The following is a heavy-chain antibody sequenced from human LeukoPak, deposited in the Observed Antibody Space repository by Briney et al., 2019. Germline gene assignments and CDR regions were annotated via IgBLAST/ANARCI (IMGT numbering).Heavy chain of an antibody. D-gene: IGHD5-18*01. V-gene: IGHV3-48*03. J-gene: IGHJ1*01. CDR3: ARSYSYGSTGFQH. CDR2: ISSSGSTI. CDR1: GFTFSSYE. Sequence: PGGSLRLSCAASGFTFSSYEMNWVRKATGKGLEGGSYISSSGSTIYYADSVKGRFTISRDNAKNSLYLQMNSLRAKDTAVYYCARSYSYGSTGFQHWGQGTLVTVSS.